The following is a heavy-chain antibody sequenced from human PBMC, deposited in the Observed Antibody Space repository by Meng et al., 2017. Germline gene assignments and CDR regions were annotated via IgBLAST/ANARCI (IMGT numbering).Heavy chain of an antibody. CDR2: IIPIFGTA. D-gene: IGHD6-19*01. CDR1: GGPFSSYA. J-gene: IGHJ4*02. V-gene: IGHV1-69*06. Sequence: LGELGAGGKKPGPPGKVFGKVLGGPFSSYAISWVRQAPGQGLEWMGGIIPIFGTANYAQKFQGRVTITADKSTSTAYMELSSLRSEDTAVYYCARDDSSGWYYFDYWGQGTLVTVSS. CDR3: ARDDSSGWYYFDY.